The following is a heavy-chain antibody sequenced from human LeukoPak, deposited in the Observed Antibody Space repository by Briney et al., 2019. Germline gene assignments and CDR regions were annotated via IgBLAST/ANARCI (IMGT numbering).Heavy chain of an antibody. V-gene: IGHV3-20*04. D-gene: IGHD3-22*01. CDR1: RFTFDDYG. Sequence: PGGSLRLSCAASRFTFDDYGMSWVRQAPGKGLEWVSGINWNGGSTGYADPVKGQFTISRDNAKNSLYLQMNSLRAEDTALYYCASLPGYYDSSGYYPWGQGTLVTASA. CDR2: INWNGGST. J-gene: IGHJ5*02. CDR3: ASLPGYYDSSGYYP.